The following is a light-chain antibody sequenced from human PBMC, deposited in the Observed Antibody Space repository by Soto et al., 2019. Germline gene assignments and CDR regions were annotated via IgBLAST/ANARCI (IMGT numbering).Light chain of an antibody. CDR3: QKYSSSPVEFT. J-gene: IGKJ3*01. CDR1: QSISSNS. CDR2: GAS. V-gene: IGKV3-20*01. Sequence: EIVLTQSPGTLSLSPGERANLSCRASQSISSNSLAWYQQRPGQAPRLLIFGASYRATGIPDRFSGRGSGTDFTLTISRLEPEDFAVSYCQKYSSSPVEFTFGPVTSVESK.